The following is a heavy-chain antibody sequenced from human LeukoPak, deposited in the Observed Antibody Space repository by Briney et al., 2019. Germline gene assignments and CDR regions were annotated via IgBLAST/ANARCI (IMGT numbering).Heavy chain of an antibody. J-gene: IGHJ1*01. CDR2: ISYDGSNK. D-gene: IGHD4-11*01. CDR1: GFTFDSYG. V-gene: IGHV3-30*03. Sequence: GRSLRLSCAASGFTFDSYGMRWVRQAPGKGLEWVAVISYDGSNKYYADSVKGRFTISRDNSKNTLYLQMNSLRAEDTAVYYCATGTGDYSVSEYFQYWGQGTLVTVSS. CDR3: ATGTGDYSVSEYFQY.